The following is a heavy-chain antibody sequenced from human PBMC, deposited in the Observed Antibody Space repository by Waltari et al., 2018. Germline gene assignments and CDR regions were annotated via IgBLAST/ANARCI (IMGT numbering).Heavy chain of an antibody. Sequence: QVQLVESGGGVVQPGRSLRLSCAASGFTFRSYALHWVRQAPGKGLEWVALIWYDGNNKYYADSVKGRFTISRDNSKNTLYLQMNGLRADDTAVYYCARAFRTVSTLSGPFDPWGQGTLVTVSS. D-gene: IGHD4-17*01. CDR3: ARAFRTVSTLSGPFDP. J-gene: IGHJ5*02. V-gene: IGHV3-33*01. CDR1: GFTFRSYA. CDR2: IWYDGNNK.